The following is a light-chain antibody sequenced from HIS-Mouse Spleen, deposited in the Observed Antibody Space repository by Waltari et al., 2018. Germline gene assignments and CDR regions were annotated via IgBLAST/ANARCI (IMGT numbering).Light chain of an antibody. CDR3: CSYAGSSTFVV. J-gene: IGLJ2*01. Sequence: QSALTPPASVSGSPGRSITSPCTATSSDSGRYNLVILYQQHPGNAPKLIIYEGSKRPSGVSKRFSGSKSGNTASLTISGLQAEDEADYYCCSYAGSSTFVVFGGGTKLTVL. CDR1: SSDSGRYNL. CDR2: EGS. V-gene: IGLV2-23*01.